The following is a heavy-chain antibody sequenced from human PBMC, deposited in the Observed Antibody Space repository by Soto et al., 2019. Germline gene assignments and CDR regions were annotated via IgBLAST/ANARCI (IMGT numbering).Heavy chain of an antibody. Sequence: LCGGSISSGGYYWRWIRQHPGKGLEWIGYIYYSGSTYYNPSLKSRVTISVDTSKNQFSLKLSSVTAADTAVYYCARGSYYDSSGYYYGNWFDPWGQGTLVTVSS. V-gene: IGHV4-31*02. CDR1: GGSISSGGYY. CDR3: ARGSYYDSSGYYYGNWFDP. J-gene: IGHJ5*02. CDR2: IYYSGST. D-gene: IGHD3-22*01.